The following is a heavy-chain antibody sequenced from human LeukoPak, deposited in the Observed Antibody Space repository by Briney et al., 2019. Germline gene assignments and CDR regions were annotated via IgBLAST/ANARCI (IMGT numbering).Heavy chain of an antibody. J-gene: IGHJ4*02. CDR1: GGSFSGYY. CDR3: ARVDYKFDY. Sequence: PSETLSLTCAVYGGSFSGYYWSWIRQPPGKGLEWIGEINHSGSTNYNPSLKSRVTISVDTFKNQFSLKLSSVTAADTAVYYCARVDYKFDYWGQGTLVTVSS. V-gene: IGHV4-34*01. CDR2: INHSGST. D-gene: IGHD4-11*01.